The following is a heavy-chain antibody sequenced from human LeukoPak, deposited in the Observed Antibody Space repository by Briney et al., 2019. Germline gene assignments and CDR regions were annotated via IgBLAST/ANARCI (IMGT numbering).Heavy chain of an antibody. CDR3: ATPRSSGSSWFEWRTKNDAFDI. J-gene: IGHJ3*02. CDR1: GYTFTSIG. Sequence: GASVKVSCKASGYTFTSIGISWVRQATGQGLEWMGLMNCNSGNTGYAQKFQGRVTMTRNTSISTAYVELSSLRSEDTAVYYCATPRSSGSSWFEWRTKNDAFDIWGQGTMVTVSS. V-gene: IGHV1-8*02. CDR2: MNCNSGNT. D-gene: IGHD6-13*01.